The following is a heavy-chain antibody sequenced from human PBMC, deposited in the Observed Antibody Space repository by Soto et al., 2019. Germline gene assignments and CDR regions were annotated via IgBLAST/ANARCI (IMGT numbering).Heavy chain of an antibody. CDR3: ARKVSYSSGWYLNDAFDI. Sequence: QVQLVQSGAEVKKPGASVKVSCKASGYTFTSYGISWVRQAPGQGLGWMGWISAYNGNTNYAQKLQGRVTMTTDTSTSTAYMELRSLRSDDTAVYYCARKVSYSSGWYLNDAFDIWGQGTMVTVSS. J-gene: IGHJ3*02. V-gene: IGHV1-18*01. CDR1: GYTFTSYG. CDR2: ISAYNGNT. D-gene: IGHD6-19*01.